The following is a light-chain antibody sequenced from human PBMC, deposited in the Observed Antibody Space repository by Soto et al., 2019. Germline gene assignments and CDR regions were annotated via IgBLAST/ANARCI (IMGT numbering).Light chain of an antibody. CDR3: QQRSTWPPGGT. J-gene: IGKJ2*02. V-gene: IGKV3-11*01. CDR2: DAS. Sequence: ENVLTQSPATLSLSPGERGTLSCRASQSVSSYLAWYQQKPGQAPRLLIYDASNRATGIPARFSGSGSGTEFNLTISSLEPEDSAVYYCQQRSTWPPGGTFGQGTKLEIK. CDR1: QSVSSY.